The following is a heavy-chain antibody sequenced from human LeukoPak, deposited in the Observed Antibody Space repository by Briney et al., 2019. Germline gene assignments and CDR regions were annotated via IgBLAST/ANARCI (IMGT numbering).Heavy chain of an antibody. CDR3: ARDSALGHCGGDCYSDY. Sequence: SETLSLTCSVSGGSINNYYWSWIRQPAGKGLEWIGRIYSSGSTDYDPSLKSRVTMSLDTSNNQFSLKLTSVTAADTAVYYCARDSALGHCGGDCYSDYWGQGTLVTVSS. J-gene: IGHJ4*02. CDR1: GGSINNYY. D-gene: IGHD2-21*02. CDR2: IYSSGST. V-gene: IGHV4-4*07.